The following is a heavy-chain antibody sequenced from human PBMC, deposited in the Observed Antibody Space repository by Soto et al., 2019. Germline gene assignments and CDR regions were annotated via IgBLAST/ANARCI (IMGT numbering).Heavy chain of an antibody. CDR3: ARLGYSYGYGMDV. J-gene: IGHJ6*02. D-gene: IGHD5-18*01. Sequence: GGSLRLSCAASGFTVSSNYMSWVRQAPGKGLAWVSVIYSGGSTYYADSVKGRFTISRDNSKNTLYLQMNSLRAEDTAVYYCARLGYSYGYGMDVWCQGTTVTVSS. V-gene: IGHV3-53*01. CDR2: IYSGGST. CDR1: GFTVSSNY.